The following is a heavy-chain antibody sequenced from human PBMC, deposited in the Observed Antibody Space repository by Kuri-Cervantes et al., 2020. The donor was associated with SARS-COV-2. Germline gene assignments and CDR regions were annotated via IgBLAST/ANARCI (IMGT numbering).Heavy chain of an antibody. V-gene: IGHV4-39*07. J-gene: IGHJ4*02. D-gene: IGHD5-24*01. CDR3: ARMDGYTLLDY. CDR2: IYYSGST. Sequence: SETLSLPCTVSGGSISSSSYYWGWIRQPPGKGLEWIGSIYYSGSTYYNPSLKSRVTISVDTSKNQFSLKLSPVTAADTAVYYCARMDGYTLLDYWGQGTLVTVSS. CDR1: GGSISSSSYY.